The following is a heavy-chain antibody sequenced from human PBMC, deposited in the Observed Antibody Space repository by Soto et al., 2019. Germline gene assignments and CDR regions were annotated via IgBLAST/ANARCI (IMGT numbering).Heavy chain of an antibody. Sequence: QVQLVQSGAEVKKPGSSVKVSCKASGGTFSSYAISWVRQAPGQGLEWMGGIIPIFGTANYAQKFQGRVTITADEFTSTAYMELSSLRSEDTAVYYCARTRFENYYDSSGYYYYWGQGTLVTVSS. V-gene: IGHV1-69*01. CDR3: ARTRFENYYDSSGYYYY. CDR1: GGTFSSYA. D-gene: IGHD3-22*01. J-gene: IGHJ4*02. CDR2: IIPIFGTA.